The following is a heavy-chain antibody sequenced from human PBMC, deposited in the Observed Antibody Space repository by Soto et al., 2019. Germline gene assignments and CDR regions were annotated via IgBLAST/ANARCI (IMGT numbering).Heavy chain of an antibody. V-gene: IGHV1-69*01. CDR1: GGTFSSYA. Sequence: QVQLVQSGAEVKKPGSSVTVSCKASGGTFSSYAISWVRQAPGQGLEWMGGIIPIFGTANYAQKFQGRVTITADESTSTAYMELSSLRSEDTAVYYCARWLTAGSAYYYYYGMDVWGQGTTVTVSS. D-gene: IGHD3-10*01. CDR3: ARWLTAGSAYYYYYGMDV. CDR2: IIPIFGTA. J-gene: IGHJ6*02.